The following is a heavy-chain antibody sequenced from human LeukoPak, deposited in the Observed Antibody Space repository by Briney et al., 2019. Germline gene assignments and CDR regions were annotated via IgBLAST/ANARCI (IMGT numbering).Heavy chain of an antibody. CDR1: GGTFSSYA. D-gene: IGHD3-3*01. CDR3: ARDRRGTIFGVVTERPYYYYYYYMDV. V-gene: IGHV1-69*05. Sequence: SVKVSCKASGGTFSSYAISWVRQAPGQGLEWMGRIIPIFGTANYAQKFQGRVTITTDESTSTAYMELSSLRSEDTAVYYCARDRRGTIFGVVTERPYYYYYYYMDVWGKETTVTVSS. J-gene: IGHJ6*03. CDR2: IIPIFGTA.